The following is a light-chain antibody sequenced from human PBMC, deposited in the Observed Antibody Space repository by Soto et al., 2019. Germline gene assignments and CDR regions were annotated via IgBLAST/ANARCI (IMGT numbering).Light chain of an antibody. CDR1: SSDVGGYNY. Sequence: QSVLTQPASVSGSPGQSITISCTGTSSDVGGYNYVSWYQQHPGKAPKLMISEVSNRPSGVSNRFSGSKSGNTASLTISGLLAEDEADYYCSSYTSSSTLVFGGGTQLTVL. V-gene: IGLV2-14*01. CDR3: SSYTSSSTLV. CDR2: EVS. J-gene: IGLJ3*02.